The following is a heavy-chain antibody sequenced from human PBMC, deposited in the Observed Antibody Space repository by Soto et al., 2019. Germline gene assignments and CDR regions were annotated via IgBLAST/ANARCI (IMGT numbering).Heavy chain of an antibody. CDR2: IWYDGSNK. Sequence: QVQLVESGGGVVQPGRSLRLSCAASGFTFSSYGMHWVRQAPGTGLEWVAVIWYDGSNKYYADSVKGRFTISRDNSKNTLYLQMNSLRAEDTAVYYCRSYGDSRADAFDIWGQGTMVPVSS. CDR3: RSYGDSRADAFDI. V-gene: IGHV3-33*01. D-gene: IGHD4-17*01. CDR1: GFTFSSYG. J-gene: IGHJ3*02.